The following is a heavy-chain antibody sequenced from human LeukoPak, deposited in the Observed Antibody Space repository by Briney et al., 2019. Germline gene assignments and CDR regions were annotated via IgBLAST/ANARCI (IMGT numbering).Heavy chain of an antibody. Sequence: PGGSLRLSCAASGFTFSSYAMSWVRQAPGKGLEWVSAISGSGGSTYYADSVKGRFTISRDNSKNTLYLQMNSLRAEDTAVYYCAKEGYSGYDYVGWFDPWGQGTLVTVSS. D-gene: IGHD5-12*01. J-gene: IGHJ5*02. V-gene: IGHV3-23*01. CDR3: AKEGYSGYDYVGWFDP. CDR1: GFTFSSYA. CDR2: ISGSGGST.